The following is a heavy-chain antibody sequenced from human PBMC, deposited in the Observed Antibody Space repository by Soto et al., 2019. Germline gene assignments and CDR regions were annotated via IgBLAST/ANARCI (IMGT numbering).Heavy chain of an antibody. Sequence: TLSLTCAVSGGSISSGGYSWSWIRQPPGKGLEWIGYIYHSGSTYYNPSLKSRVTISVDRSKNQFSLKLSSVTAADTAVYYCARGGPPALGAFDIWGQGTMVTVSS. V-gene: IGHV4-30-2*01. J-gene: IGHJ3*02. CDR1: GGSISSGGYS. D-gene: IGHD3-16*01. CDR2: IYHSGST. CDR3: ARGGPPALGAFDI.